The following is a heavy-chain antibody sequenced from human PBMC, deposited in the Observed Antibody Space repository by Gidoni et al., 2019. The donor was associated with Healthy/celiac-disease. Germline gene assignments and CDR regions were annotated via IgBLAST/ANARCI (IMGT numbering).Heavy chain of an antibody. Sequence: QVQLQQSGPGLVKPSQTLSLTCAISGDSVSSNSAAWNWIRQSPSRGLEWLGRTYYRSKWYNDYAVSVKSRITINPDTSKNQFSLQLNSVTPEDTAVYYCARDPYYDFWSGYNWFDPWGQGTLVTVSS. J-gene: IGHJ5*02. V-gene: IGHV6-1*01. CDR2: TYYRSKWYN. CDR3: ARDPYYDFWSGYNWFDP. D-gene: IGHD3-3*01. CDR1: GDSVSSNSAA.